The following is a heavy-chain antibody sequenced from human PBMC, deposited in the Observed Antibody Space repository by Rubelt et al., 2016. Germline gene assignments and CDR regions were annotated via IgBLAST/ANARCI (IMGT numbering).Heavy chain of an antibody. CDR3: ARGPHDY. J-gene: IGHJ4*02. CDR2: ISYDGSNK. CDR1: TFSSYG. Sequence: TFSSYGMHWVRQAPGKGLEWVAVISYDGSNKYYADSVKGRFTISRDNSKNTLYLQMNSLRAEDTAVYYCARGPHDYWGQGTLVTVSS. V-gene: IGHV3-33*05.